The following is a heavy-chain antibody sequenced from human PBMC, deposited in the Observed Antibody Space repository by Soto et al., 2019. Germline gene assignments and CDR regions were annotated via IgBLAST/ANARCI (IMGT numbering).Heavy chain of an antibody. CDR1: GFTFRTHW. J-gene: IGHJ4*02. CDR2: INGDGSQT. D-gene: IGHD3-22*01. Sequence: GGSVRLSCAASGFTFRTHWMHWVRQVPGKGLVRVSRINGDGSQTTYADSVRGRLTISRDNAKNTLYLQMNNLRVEDTAVYYCAGDSPHDSTVVADYWGQGAPVTVSS. CDR3: AGDSPHDSTVVADY. V-gene: IGHV3-74*01.